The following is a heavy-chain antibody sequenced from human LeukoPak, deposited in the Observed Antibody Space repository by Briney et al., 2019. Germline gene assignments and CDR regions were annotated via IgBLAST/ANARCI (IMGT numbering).Heavy chain of an antibody. J-gene: IGHJ4*02. CDR3: ARDWEPITMVRGVTFFDY. D-gene: IGHD3-10*01. Sequence: ASVKVSYKASGYTFTSYYMHWVRQAPGQGLEWMGIINPSGGSTTYAQKFQGRVTMTRDMSTSTVYMELSSLRSEDTAVYYCARDWEPITMVRGVTFFDYWGQGTLVTVSS. CDR2: INPSGGST. CDR1: GYTFTSYY. V-gene: IGHV1-46*01.